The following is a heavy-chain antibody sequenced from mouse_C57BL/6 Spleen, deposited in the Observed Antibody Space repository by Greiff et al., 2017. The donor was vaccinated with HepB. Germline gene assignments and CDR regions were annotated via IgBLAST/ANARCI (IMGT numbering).Heavy chain of an antibody. V-gene: IGHV3-6*01. CDR2: ISYDGSN. J-gene: IGHJ4*01. CDR3: ARGPIYSAIDY. CDR1: GYSITSGYY. D-gene: IGHD2-1*01. Sequence: EVKLQESGPGLVKPSQSLSLTCSVTGYSITSGYYWNWIRQFPGNKLEWLGYISYDGSNNYNPSLKNRISITRDTSKNQFFMKLNSVTTEDTATYYCARGPIYSAIDYWGQGTSVTVSS.